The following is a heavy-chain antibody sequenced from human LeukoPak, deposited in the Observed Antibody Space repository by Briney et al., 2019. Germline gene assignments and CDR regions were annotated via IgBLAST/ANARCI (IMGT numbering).Heavy chain of an antibody. D-gene: IGHD6-19*01. CDR1: GGSISSYY. J-gene: IGHJ4*02. CDR3: ARGDGSGWPLDY. Sequence: SETLSLTCTASGGSISSYYWSWIRQPPGKGLEWIGYIYYSGSTNYNPSLKSRVTISVDTSKNQFSLKLSSVTAADTAVYYCARGDGSGWPLDYWGQGTLVTVSS. CDR2: IYYSGST. V-gene: IGHV4-59*01.